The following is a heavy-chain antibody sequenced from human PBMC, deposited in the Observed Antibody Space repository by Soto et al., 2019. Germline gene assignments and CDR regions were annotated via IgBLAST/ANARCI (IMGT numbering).Heavy chain of an antibody. D-gene: IGHD6-13*01. CDR1: GVTFSSYS. CDR2: ISSSSSTI. CDR3: ARVGSRDWPLPLDF. Sequence: GGSLRLSWAASGVTFSSYSMNWVRQDPGKGLVWVSYISSSSSTIYYADSVKGRFTISRDNAKNSLYLQLNSLSDEDTAVYYCARVGSRDWPLPLDFWGKGTLVTVSS. V-gene: IGHV3-48*02. J-gene: IGHJ4*02.